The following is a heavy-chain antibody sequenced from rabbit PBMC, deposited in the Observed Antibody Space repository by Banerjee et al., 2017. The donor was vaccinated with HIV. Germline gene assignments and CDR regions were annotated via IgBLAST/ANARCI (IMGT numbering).Heavy chain of an antibody. CDR2: IYTGGSDNT. CDR1: GIDFSNYYY. J-gene: IGHJ4*01. CDR3: ARDLSGVIGWNLNL. D-gene: IGHD1-1*01. V-gene: IGHV1S45*01. Sequence: QEQLEESGGDLVKPGASLTLTCKASGIDFSNYYYICWVRQAPGKGLEWIGCIYTGGSDNTYYASWVNGRFTISETSSTTVTLQMTSLTAADTATYFCARDLSGVIGWNLNLWGQGTLVTVS.